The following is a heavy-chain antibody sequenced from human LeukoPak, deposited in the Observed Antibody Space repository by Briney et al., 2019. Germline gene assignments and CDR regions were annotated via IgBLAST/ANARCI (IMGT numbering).Heavy chain of an antibody. CDR3: ARDQTPFY. CDR1: GFTFG. Sequence: GGSLRLSCAASGFTFGMSWVRQAPGKGLEWVSGISSRGGSTYFADSVKGRFTISRDNAKSSMWLQMNSLRDEDTAVYYCARDQTPFYWGQGSLVTVSS. CDR2: ISSRGGST. V-gene: IGHV3-23*01. J-gene: IGHJ4*02. D-gene: IGHD2-15*01.